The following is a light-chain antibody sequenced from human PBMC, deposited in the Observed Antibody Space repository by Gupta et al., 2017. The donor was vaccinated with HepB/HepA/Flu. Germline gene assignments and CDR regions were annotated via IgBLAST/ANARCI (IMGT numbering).Light chain of an antibody. Sequence: DIQLTQSPSFLSASVGDRVIITCRASQGISSSLAWFQQKPGRAPNLLIYAASTLESGVPSRFSGSGSGTEFTLTISSLQPEDFATYYCQQYITYTWTFGQGTKVEIK. CDR2: AAS. CDR3: QQYITYTWT. V-gene: IGKV1-9*01. J-gene: IGKJ1*01. CDR1: QGISSS.